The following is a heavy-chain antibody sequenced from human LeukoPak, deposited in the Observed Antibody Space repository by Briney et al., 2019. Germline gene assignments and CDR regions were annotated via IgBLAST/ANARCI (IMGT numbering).Heavy chain of an antibody. CDR2: IKQDGSEK. CDR3: ASTSGYDFCSYYYYYMDV. CDR1: GFTFSSYW. D-gene: IGHD5-12*01. J-gene: IGHJ6*03. Sequence: GGSLRLSCAASGFTFSSYWMSWVRQAPGKGLEWVANIKQDGSEKYYVDSVKGRFTISRDNAKNSLYLQMNSLSAEDTAVYYCASTSGYDFCSYYYYYMDVWGKGTTVTVSS. V-gene: IGHV3-7*01.